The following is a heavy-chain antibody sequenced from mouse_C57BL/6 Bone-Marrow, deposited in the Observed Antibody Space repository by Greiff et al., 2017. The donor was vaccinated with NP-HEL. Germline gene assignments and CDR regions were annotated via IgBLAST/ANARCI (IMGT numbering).Heavy chain of an antibody. Sequence: QVQLQQPGAELVMPGASVKLSCKASGYTFTSYWMHWVKQRPGQGLEWIGEIDPSDSYTNYNQKFKGKSTLTVDKSSSTAYMQLSSLTSEDSAVYYGAREDDYAFDVWGTGTTVTVSS. CDR2: IDPSDSYT. J-gene: IGHJ1*03. CDR1: GYTFTSYW. CDR3: AREDDYAFDV. V-gene: IGHV1-69*01. D-gene: IGHD2-13*01.